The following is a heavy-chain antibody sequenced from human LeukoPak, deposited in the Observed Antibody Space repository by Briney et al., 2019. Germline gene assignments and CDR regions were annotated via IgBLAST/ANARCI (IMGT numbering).Heavy chain of an antibody. V-gene: IGHV3-30*02. J-gene: IGHJ4*02. CDR1: GFTFSSYG. D-gene: IGHD1-26*01. Sequence: GALRLSRAASGFTFSSYGMHWVRQAPGKGLEWVAFIRYDGSNKYYADSVKGRFTISRDNSKNTLYLQMNSLRAEDTAVYYCAKDRVIVGATLPDYWGQGALVTVSS. CDR2: IRYDGSNK. CDR3: AKDRVIVGATLPDY.